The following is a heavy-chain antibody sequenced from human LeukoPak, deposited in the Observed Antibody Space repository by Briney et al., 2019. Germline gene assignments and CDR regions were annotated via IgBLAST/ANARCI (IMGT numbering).Heavy chain of an antibody. CDR1: GGSISSYY. CDR2: IYYSGST. J-gene: IGHJ4*02. Sequence: SETLSLTCTVSGGSISSYYWSWIRSPPGKGLEWIGYIYYSGSTNYNPSLKSRVTISVDTSKNQFSLKLSSVTAADTAVYYCARLVDYYDSSAVDYWGQGTLVTVSS. D-gene: IGHD3-22*01. V-gene: IGHV4-59*01. CDR3: ARLVDYYDSSAVDY.